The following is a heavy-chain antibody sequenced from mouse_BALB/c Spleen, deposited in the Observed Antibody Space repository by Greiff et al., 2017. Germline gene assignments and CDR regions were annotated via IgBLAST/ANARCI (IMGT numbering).Heavy chain of an antibody. CDR3: ARVYDYSFAY. V-gene: IGHV1-7*01. D-gene: IGHD2-4*01. CDR1: GYTFTSYW. J-gene: IGHJ3*01. Sequence: VQLQQSGAELAKPGASVKMSCKASGYTFTSYWMHWVKQRPGQGLEWIGYINPSTGYTEYNQKFKDKATLTADKSSSTAYMQLSSLTSEDSAVYYCARVYDYSFAYWGQGTLVTVSA. CDR2: INPSTGYT.